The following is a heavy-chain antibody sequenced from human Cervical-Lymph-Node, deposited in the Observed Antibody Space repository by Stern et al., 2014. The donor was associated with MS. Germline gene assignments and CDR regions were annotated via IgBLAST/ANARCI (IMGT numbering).Heavy chain of an antibody. J-gene: IGHJ5*02. CDR1: GGTFSKFP. V-gene: IGHV1-69*01. Sequence: QLVQSGAEVTKPGSSVKVSCKASGGTFSKFPSSWVRKAPGQGLEWMGGIFTVFGTPTYAQEFRGRVTITADVSTSTVYMELSSLRSDDTAVYYCALSSETSDRWYSLGYDLWGQGTLVTVSS. D-gene: IGHD6-13*01. CDR2: IFTVFGTP. CDR3: ALSSETSDRWYSLGYDL.